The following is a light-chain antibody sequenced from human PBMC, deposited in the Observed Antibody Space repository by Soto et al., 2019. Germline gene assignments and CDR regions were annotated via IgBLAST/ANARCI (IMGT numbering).Light chain of an antibody. CDR2: EVS. Sequence: QSVLTQPASVSGSPGQSITISCTGTGSDVGGYDYVSWYQHHPGKAPKLTIYEVSNRPSGVSNRFSGSKSGNTASLTISGLQAEDEAEYYCSSYTSSSTDVFGTGTKVT. CDR1: GSDVGGYDY. V-gene: IGLV2-14*01. CDR3: SSYTSSSTDV. J-gene: IGLJ1*01.